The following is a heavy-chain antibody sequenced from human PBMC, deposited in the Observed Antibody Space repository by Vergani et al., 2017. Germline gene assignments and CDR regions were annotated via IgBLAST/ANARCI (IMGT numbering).Heavy chain of an antibody. CDR2: IYYSGST. D-gene: IGHD6-19*01. CDR1: GGSISSSSYY. J-gene: IGHJ5*02. CDR3: AGESGQQWLVRGGFDP. V-gene: IGHV4-39*02. Sequence: QLQLQESGPGLVKPSETLSLTCTVSGGSISSSSYYWGWIRQPPGKGLEWIGSIYYSGSTYYNPSLKSRVTISVDTSKNQFSLKLSSVTAADTAVYYCAGESGQQWLVRGGFDPWGQGTLVTVSS.